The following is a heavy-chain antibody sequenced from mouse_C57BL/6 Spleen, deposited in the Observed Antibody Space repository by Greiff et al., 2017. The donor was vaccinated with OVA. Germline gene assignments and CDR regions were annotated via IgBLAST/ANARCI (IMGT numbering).Heavy chain of an antibody. Sequence: QVQLQQPGAELVRPGSSVKLSCKASGYTFTSYWMDWVKQRPGQGLEWIGNIYPADSETHYNQKFKDKATLTVDKSSSTAYMQLSSLTSEDSAVYYCEIIFPSITTVVATENYFDYWGQGTTLTVSS. J-gene: IGHJ2*01. CDR1: GYTFTSYW. D-gene: IGHD1-1*01. CDR3: EIIFPSITTVVATENYFDY. V-gene: IGHV1-61*01. CDR2: IYPADSET.